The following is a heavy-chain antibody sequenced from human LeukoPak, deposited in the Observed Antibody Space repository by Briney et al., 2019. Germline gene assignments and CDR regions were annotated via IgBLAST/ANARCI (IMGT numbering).Heavy chain of an antibody. D-gene: IGHD2-15*01. CDR3: ARESDIPMFDY. CDR2: IYYSGST. Sequence: SQTLSLTCTVSGGSISSGDYYWSWLRQPQGKGLEWIGYIYYSGSTYYNPSLKSRVTISVDTSKNQFSLKLSSVTAADTAVYYCARESDIPMFDYWGQGTLVTVSS. J-gene: IGHJ4*02. CDR1: GGSISSGDYY. V-gene: IGHV4-30-4*08.